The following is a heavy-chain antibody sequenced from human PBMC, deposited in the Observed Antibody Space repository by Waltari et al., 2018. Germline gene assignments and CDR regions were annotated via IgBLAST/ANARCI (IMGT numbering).Heavy chain of an antibody. V-gene: IGHV4-39*01. CDR1: GGSISTNYN. J-gene: IGHJ1*01. CDR2: MQYRGST. CDR3: GRIAFGDEGGYFQY. Sequence: QLQLQESGLGLVKPSETLSLTCTVSGGSISTNYNWGWIRQPPGKGLEWMGNMQYRGSTFYNPSLESRVTISLDTWKNQFSLRLSSVGAADTAVYFCGRIAFGDEGGYFQYWGQGTLVTVSS. D-gene: IGHD4-17*01.